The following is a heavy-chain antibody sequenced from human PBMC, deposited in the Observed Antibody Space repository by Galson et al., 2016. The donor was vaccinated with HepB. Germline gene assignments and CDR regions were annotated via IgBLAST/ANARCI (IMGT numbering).Heavy chain of an antibody. CDR3: IRLTMTANY. D-gene: IGHD2-21*02. Sequence: SLRLSCAVSGFTASNTWINWVRQAPGKGLEWVGRIKSKPEGGTTDYAAPVEGRFTISRDDLKNTLYLQMNSLKTEDTAVYYCIRLTMTANYWGQGTLVTVSS. CDR1: GFTASNTW. CDR2: IKSKPEGGTT. J-gene: IGHJ4*02. V-gene: IGHV3-15*01.